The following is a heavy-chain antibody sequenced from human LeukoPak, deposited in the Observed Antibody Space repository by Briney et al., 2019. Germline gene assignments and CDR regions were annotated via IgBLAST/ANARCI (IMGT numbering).Heavy chain of an antibody. Sequence: ASVKVSCKASGGTFSSYAISWVRQAPGQGLEWMGGIIPIFGTANYAQKFQGRVTITADKSTSTAYMELSSLRSEDTAVYYCARFRPVGDYYMDVWGKGTTVTVSS. D-gene: IGHD3-16*01. V-gene: IGHV1-69*06. CDR3: ARFRPVGDYYMDV. CDR1: GGTFSSYA. CDR2: IIPIFGTA. J-gene: IGHJ6*03.